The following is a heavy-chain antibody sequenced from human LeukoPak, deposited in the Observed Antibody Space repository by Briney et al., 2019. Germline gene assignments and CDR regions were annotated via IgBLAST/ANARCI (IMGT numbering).Heavy chain of an antibody. Sequence: GGSLRLSCAASGFTFSDYSMNWVRQAPGKGLEWVSYISSSGSTIYYADSVKGRFTISRDNAKNSLYLQMISLRAEDTAVYYCARCSGGSCYWFDPWGQGTLVTVSS. J-gene: IGHJ5*02. D-gene: IGHD2-15*01. V-gene: IGHV3-48*04. CDR2: ISSSGSTI. CDR3: ARCSGGSCYWFDP. CDR1: GFTFSDYS.